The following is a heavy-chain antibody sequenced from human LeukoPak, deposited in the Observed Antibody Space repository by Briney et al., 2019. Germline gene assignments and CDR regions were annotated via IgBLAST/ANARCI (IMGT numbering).Heavy chain of an antibody. V-gene: IGHV1-46*01. CDR3: ARDSFGVRGFDH. CDR1: GYTFIHYY. CDR2: VDPSSDIA. D-gene: IGHD3-10*01. Sequence: ASVKVSCKTSGYTFIHYYMHWVRQASGEGFEWMGIVDPSSDIATYAQKFQGRVTLTTDTSTSTFYMELSSLRSEDTAIYYCARDSFGVRGFDHWGQGTPVTVSS. J-gene: IGHJ4*02.